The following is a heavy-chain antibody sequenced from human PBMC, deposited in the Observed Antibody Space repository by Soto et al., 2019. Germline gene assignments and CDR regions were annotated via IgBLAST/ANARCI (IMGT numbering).Heavy chain of an antibody. J-gene: IGHJ2*01. V-gene: IGHV5-51*01. Sequence: DALKICCEGSGCSVATHCVAWVRQMPEKGLEWIGTIYPGDSDTKYSPAFRGQVTISADTSVSTAYLQWRSLEATDSAIYYCERYSGSYW. CDR3: ERYSGSYW. CDR1: GCSVATHC. CDR2: IYPGDSDT. D-gene: IGHD1-26*01.